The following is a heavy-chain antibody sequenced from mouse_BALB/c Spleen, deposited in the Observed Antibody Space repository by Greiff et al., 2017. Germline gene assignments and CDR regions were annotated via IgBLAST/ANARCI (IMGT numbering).Heavy chain of an antibody. CDR2: ISDGGSYT. V-gene: IGHV5-4*02. J-gene: IGHJ1*01. D-gene: IGHD2-4*01. Sequence: DVKLVESGGGLVKPGGSLKLSCAASGFTFSDYYMYWVRQTPEKRLEWVATISDGGSYTYYPDSVKGRFTISRDNAKNNLYLQMSSLKSEDTAMYYCARGDYDYDLSYWYFDVWGAGTTVTVSS. CDR3: ARGDYDYDLSYWYFDV. CDR1: GFTFSDYY.